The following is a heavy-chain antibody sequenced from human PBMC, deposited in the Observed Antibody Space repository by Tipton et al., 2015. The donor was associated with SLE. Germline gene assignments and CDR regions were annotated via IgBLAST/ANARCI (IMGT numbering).Heavy chain of an antibody. CDR2: ISYDGSNK. CDR3: ARASEWEGSYFDL. J-gene: IGHJ2*01. Sequence: SLRLSCAASGFTFSSYAMHWVRQAPGKGLEWVAVISYDGSNKYYADSVKGRFTISRDNSKNTLYLQMNILRAEDTAVYYCARASEWEGSYFDLWGRGTLVTVSS. D-gene: IGHD1-26*01. CDR1: GFTFSSYA. V-gene: IGHV3-30-3*01.